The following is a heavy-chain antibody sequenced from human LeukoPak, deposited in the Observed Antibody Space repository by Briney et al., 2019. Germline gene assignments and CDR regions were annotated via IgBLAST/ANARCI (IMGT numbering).Heavy chain of an antibody. V-gene: IGHV3-30*03. CDR1: GFTFDDYG. J-gene: IGHJ4*02. Sequence: PGRSLRLSCAASGFTFDDYGMHWVRQAPGKGLEWVAVISDDGSNKYYVDSVKCRFTISRDNPKNTLYLQMNSLRAEDTAVYYCAGGLLGCGGSCYPTDYWGQGTLVTVSS. CDR2: ISDDGSNK. CDR3: AGGLLGCGGSCYPTDY. D-gene: IGHD2-15*01.